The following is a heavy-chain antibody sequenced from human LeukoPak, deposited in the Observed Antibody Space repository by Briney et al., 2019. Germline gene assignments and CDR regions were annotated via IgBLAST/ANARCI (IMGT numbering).Heavy chain of an antibody. D-gene: IGHD3-22*01. V-gene: IGHV4-34*01. CDR3: ARTYYYDTVLLDY. CDR1: GGSFSGYY. J-gene: IGHJ4*02. Sequence: SETLSLTCAVYGGSFSGYYWSWIRQPPGKGLEWIGEINHSGSTNYNPSLKSRVTISVDTSKNQFSLKLSSVTAADTAVYYCARTYYYDTVLLDYWGQGTLVTVSS. CDR2: INHSGST.